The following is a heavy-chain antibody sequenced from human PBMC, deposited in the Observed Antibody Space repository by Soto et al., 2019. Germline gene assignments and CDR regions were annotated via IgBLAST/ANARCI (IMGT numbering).Heavy chain of an antibody. J-gene: IGHJ6*02. Sequence: QVQLVQSGAEVKKPGSSVKVSCKASGGTFSSYAISWVRQAPGQGLAWMGGFIPIFGTADYAQRFQGRVTITADESTSTAYMELSSLRSEDTAVYYCARQGSNEYYYYGMDVWGQGTTVNVSS. CDR3: ARQGSNEYYYYGMDV. D-gene: IGHD3-10*01. CDR2: FIPIFGTA. CDR1: GGTFSSYA. V-gene: IGHV1-69*12.